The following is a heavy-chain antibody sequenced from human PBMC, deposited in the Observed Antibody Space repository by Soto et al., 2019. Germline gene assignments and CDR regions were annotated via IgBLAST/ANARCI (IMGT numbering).Heavy chain of an antibody. Sequence: LSHPCTVADGSSSSTDHYWGRKHQPPGKGLEWLGSIYFAGSTFHNPALKSRATISVDTSRNQFSLRLTTVTASDTAVYYCARLVFHCLRGSCDDYSFYGLDVWGQGTTVSVSS. V-gene: IGHV4-39*01. CDR2: IYFAGST. J-gene: IGHJ6*02. D-gene: IGHD2-15*01. CDR3: ARLVFHCLRGSCDDYSFYGLDV. CDR1: DGSSSSTDHY.